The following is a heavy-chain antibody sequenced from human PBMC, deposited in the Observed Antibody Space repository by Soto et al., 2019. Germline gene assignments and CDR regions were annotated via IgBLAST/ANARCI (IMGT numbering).Heavy chain of an antibody. Sequence: ASVKVSCKASGYTFTNYYMHWVRQAPGQGLEWMGLINPSGGRTSYPQKFQGRITMTRDASTSTVYMELSSLRSEDTAVYYCARDRDTAPLYEMDVWGPGTTVTVSS. CDR1: GYTFTNYY. CDR2: INPSGGRT. J-gene: IGHJ6*02. V-gene: IGHV1-46*01. D-gene: IGHD5-18*01. CDR3: ARDRDTAPLYEMDV.